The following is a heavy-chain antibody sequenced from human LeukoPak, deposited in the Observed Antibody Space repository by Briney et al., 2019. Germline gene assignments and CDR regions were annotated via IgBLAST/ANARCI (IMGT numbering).Heavy chain of an antibody. CDR2: INWNGGST. CDR3: ARDRSYGSFDF. V-gene: IGHV3-20*01. CDR1: GFTFDDHG. Sequence: GGSLRLSCAASGFTFDDHGMNWVRQAPGKGLEWVSGINWNGGSTFYADSVKGRFTISRDNAKNALYLQMNSLTVEDTALYHCARDRSYGSFDFWGQGTLVTVSS. J-gene: IGHJ4*02. D-gene: IGHD5-18*01.